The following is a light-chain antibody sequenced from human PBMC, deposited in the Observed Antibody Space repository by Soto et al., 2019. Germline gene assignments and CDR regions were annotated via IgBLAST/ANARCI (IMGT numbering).Light chain of an antibody. CDR2: WAS. CDR3: QQDYSYKWK. J-gene: IGKJ1*01. CDR1: HSVLYSSNNKNY. V-gene: IGKV4-1*01. Sequence: IRITHSTGRLSVYLGDSVTSKCKSFHSVLYSSNNKNYLAWYQQKPGQPPKLLIYWASTRESGVPDRFRGSGSGTDFTLTITSLQAEDVAVYYCQQDYSYKWKFGQGTKVEI.